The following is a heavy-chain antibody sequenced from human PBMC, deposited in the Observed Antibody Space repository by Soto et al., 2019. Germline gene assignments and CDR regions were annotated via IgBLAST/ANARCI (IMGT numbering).Heavy chain of an antibody. V-gene: IGHV1-8*02. Sequence: ASVKVSCKASGYDFTAYDIHWVRQASGQGLEWMGWMNPINGATGSARRFQGRVSMTRNTATGTAYLELTSLRSDDSAVYYCGRGPSPRAPAGGTPYYYAMDVWGQ. D-gene: IGHD6-13*01. CDR1: GYDFTAYD. CDR3: GRGPSPRAPAGGTPYYYAMDV. J-gene: IGHJ6*02. CDR2: MNPINGAT.